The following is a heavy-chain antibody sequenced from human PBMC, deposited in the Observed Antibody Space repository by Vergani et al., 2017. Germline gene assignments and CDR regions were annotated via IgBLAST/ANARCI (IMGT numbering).Heavy chain of an antibody. CDR2: IYYSGST. CDR1: GGSISSGGYY. D-gene: IGHD5-18*01. CDR3: ASGAVQLWLRAGYFDY. J-gene: IGHJ4*02. Sequence: QVQLQESGPGLVKPSQTLSLTCTVSGGSISSGGYYWSWIRQHPGKGLEWIGYIYYSGSTYYNPSLKSRVTISVDTSKNQFSLKLSSVTAADTAVYYCASGAVQLWLRAGYFDYWGQGTLVTVSS. V-gene: IGHV4-31*03.